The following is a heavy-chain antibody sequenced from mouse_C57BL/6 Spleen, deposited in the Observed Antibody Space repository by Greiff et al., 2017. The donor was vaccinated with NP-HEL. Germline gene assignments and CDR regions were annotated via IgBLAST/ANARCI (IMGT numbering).Heavy chain of an antibody. D-gene: IGHD2-5*01. J-gene: IGHJ1*03. CDR2: IDPSDSYT. CDR3: ARRSNYGYFDV. CDR1: GYTFTSYW. V-gene: IGHV1-69*01. Sequence: QVQLQQPGAELVMPGASVKLSCKASGYTFTSYWMHWVKQRPGQGLEWIGEIDPSDSYTNYNQKFKGKSTLTVDKSSSTAYMQLSSLTSEDSAVYYCARRSNYGYFDVWGTGTTVTVSS.